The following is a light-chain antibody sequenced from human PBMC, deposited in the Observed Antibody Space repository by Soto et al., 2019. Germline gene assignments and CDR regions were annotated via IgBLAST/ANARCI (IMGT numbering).Light chain of an antibody. V-gene: IGLV2-14*01. CDR1: SSDVGGYDY. J-gene: IGLJ1*01. Sequence: QSALTQPASVSGSPGQSITISCTGTSSDVGGYDYVSWYQLHPGKAPKLMVFEVNNRPSGVSYRFSGSKSGNTASLTISGLQAEDEADYYCSSYTSSSTRVFGNGTKATVL. CDR2: EVN. CDR3: SSYTSSSTRV.